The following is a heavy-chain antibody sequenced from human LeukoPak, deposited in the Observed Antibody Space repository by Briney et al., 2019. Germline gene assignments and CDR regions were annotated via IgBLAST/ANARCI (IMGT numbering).Heavy chain of an antibody. D-gene: IGHD6-13*01. CDR3: ARVVAAAGQTFDY. V-gene: IGHV3-53*05. CDR2: IYSGGTT. Sequence: GSLGLSCAASGFTVSSNYMSWVRQAPGKGLEWVSVIYSGGTTYYADSVKGRFTISRDNSKNTLYLQMNSLRPEDTAVYYCARVVAAAGQTFDYWGQGTLVTVSS. CDR1: GFTVSSNY. J-gene: IGHJ4*02.